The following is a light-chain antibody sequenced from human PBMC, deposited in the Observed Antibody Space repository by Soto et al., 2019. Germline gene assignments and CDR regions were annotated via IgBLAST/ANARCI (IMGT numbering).Light chain of an antibody. V-gene: IGKV1-12*01. J-gene: IGKJ4*01. CDR3: QQGDSFPFT. Sequence: DIQMTQSPSSVSASVGDRVTITCRASQDISTWVAWYQQKPGKAPKLLISAASTLQSGVPRRFSGSGSGTDFTLIISSLQPEDFATYFCQQGDSFPFTFGEGTKVQIK. CDR1: QDISTW. CDR2: AAS.